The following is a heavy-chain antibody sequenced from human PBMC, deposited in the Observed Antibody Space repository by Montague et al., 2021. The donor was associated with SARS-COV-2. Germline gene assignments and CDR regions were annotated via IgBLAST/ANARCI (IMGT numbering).Heavy chain of an antibody. CDR3: ARHGPPTTTFYYQYGLDV. V-gene: IGHV4-39*01. D-gene: IGHD5-12*01. J-gene: IGHJ6*02. CDR1: GDSISSYSYY. CDR2: IYFSGST. Sequence: SETLSLTCTVSGDSISSYSYYWAWIRQSPGKGLEWIGSIYFSGSTFYNPSLKSRVTISVDKSNNQFSLELSSVTVADTAVYFCARHGPPTTTFYYQYGLDVWGQGTTVTVSS.